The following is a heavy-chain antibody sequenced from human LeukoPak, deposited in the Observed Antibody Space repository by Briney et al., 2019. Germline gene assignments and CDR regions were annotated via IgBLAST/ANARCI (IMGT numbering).Heavy chain of an antibody. J-gene: IGHJ6*02. V-gene: IGHV3-23*01. Sequence: GGSLRLSCAASGFPFTTYAMSWVRQAPGKGLEWVSAISGSDGGTHYADSVKGRFTISRDNARNTLYLQMNSLRAEDTAVYYCAGANCGMDVWGQGTTVTVSS. D-gene: IGHD1-26*01. CDR2: ISGSDGGT. CDR3: AGANCGMDV. CDR1: GFPFTTYA.